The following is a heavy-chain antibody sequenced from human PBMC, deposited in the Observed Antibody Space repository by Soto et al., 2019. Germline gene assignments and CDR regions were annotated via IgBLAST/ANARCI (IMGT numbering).Heavy chain of an antibody. CDR3: ASDLNWPNF. D-gene: IGHD1-20*01. Sequence: GGSLRLSCAASGFTFSSHAVSWVRQAPGKGLECVSAITNTGGRTDYADSVKGRFTISRDNSKNSLYLEMNSLRAEDTAVYFCASDLNWPNFWGQGSLVTVAS. CDR1: GFTFSSHA. V-gene: IGHV3-23*01. CDR2: ITNTGGRT. J-gene: IGHJ4*02.